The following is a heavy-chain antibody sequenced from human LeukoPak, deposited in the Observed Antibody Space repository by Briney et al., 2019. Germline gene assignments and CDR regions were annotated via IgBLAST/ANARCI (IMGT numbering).Heavy chain of an antibody. J-gene: IGHJ4*02. V-gene: IGHV3-21*01. D-gene: IGHD3-10*01. Sequence: GGSLRLSCAASGFTFSSYTMNWVRQAPGKGLEWVSSISSSSSYIYYAESVKGRFTISRDNAKNSLYLQMNSLRAEDTAVYYCARGRYYYGSAPANDYWGQGTLVTVSS. CDR1: GFTFSSYT. CDR2: ISSSSSYI. CDR3: ARGRYYYGSAPANDY.